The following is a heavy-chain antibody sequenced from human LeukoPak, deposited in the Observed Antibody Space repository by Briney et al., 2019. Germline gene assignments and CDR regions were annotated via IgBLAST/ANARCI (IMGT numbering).Heavy chain of an antibody. CDR1: GFTFSSYS. Sequence: GSLRLSCAASGFTFSSYSMNWVRQAPGKGLEWVASISSSSTYIYYADSVKGRFTISRDNAKNSLYLQTNSLRAEDMAVYYCARVYSGSYCADYWGQGTLVTVSS. J-gene: IGHJ4*02. CDR2: ISSSSTYI. V-gene: IGHV3-21*01. D-gene: IGHD1-26*01. CDR3: ARVYSGSYCADY.